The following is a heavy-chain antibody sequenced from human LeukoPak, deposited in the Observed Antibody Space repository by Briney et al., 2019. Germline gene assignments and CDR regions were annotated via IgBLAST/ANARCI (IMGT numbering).Heavy chain of an antibody. Sequence: SVKVSCXASGGTFSSYAISWVRQAPGQGLEWMGGIIPIFGTANYAHKSQGRVTITADESTSTAYMELSSLRSEDTAVYYCARGAGAYDSSGYYSSWGQGTLVTVSS. D-gene: IGHD3-22*01. CDR1: GGTFSSYA. CDR2: IIPIFGTA. V-gene: IGHV1-69*01. CDR3: ARGAGAYDSSGYYSS. J-gene: IGHJ5*02.